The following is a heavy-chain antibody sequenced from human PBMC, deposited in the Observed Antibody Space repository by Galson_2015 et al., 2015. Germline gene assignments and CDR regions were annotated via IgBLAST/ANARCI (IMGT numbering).Heavy chain of an antibody. CDR2: ITASGGSP. CDR1: GFTFSSYA. J-gene: IGHJ4*02. Sequence: SLRLSCAASGFTFSSYAMSWVRQAPGKGLEWVSLITASGGSPYDADSVKRRFTISRDNSKNTLYLEMNSLRAEDTAMYYCAKGVGSDFYYANDYWGQGTLVTVSS. CDR3: AKGVGSDFYYANDY. V-gene: IGHV3-23*01. D-gene: IGHD3-22*01.